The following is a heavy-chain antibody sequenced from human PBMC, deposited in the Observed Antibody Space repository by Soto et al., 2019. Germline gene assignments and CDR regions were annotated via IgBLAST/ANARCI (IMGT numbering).Heavy chain of an antibody. CDR2: IGTAGDT. V-gene: IGHV3-13*01. CDR1: GFTFSSYD. Sequence: GGSLRLSCAASGFTFSSYDMHWVRQATGKGLEWASAIGTAGDTYYPGSVKGRFTISRENAKNSLYLQMNSLRAGDTAVYYCARGGRQQLAHDAFDIWGQGTMVTVSS. D-gene: IGHD6-13*01. J-gene: IGHJ3*02. CDR3: ARGGRQQLAHDAFDI.